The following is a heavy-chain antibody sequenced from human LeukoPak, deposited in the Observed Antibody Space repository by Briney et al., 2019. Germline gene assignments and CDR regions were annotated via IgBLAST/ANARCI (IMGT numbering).Heavy chain of an antibody. D-gene: IGHD1-26*01. Sequence: GESLKISCKGSGYSFTSYWIGWVRQMPGKGLEWMGIIYPGDSDTRYSPSFQGQVTISADKSISTAYLQWSSLKASDTAMYYCARHQGFRATTWGSADYWGQGTLVTVSS. CDR3: ARHQGFRATTWGSADY. J-gene: IGHJ4*02. V-gene: IGHV5-51*01. CDR2: IYPGDSDT. CDR1: GYSFTSYW.